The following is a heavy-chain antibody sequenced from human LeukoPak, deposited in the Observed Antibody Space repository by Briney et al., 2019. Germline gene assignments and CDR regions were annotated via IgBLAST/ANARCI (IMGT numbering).Heavy chain of an antibody. V-gene: IGHV3-21*01. CDR3: ARSWGYCSSTSCYESWYYFDY. D-gene: IGHD2-2*01. J-gene: IGHJ4*02. CDR2: ISSSSSYI. CDR1: GFTFSSYS. Sequence: GGSLRLSCAASGFTFSSYSMNWVRQAPGKGLEWVSSISSSSSYIYYADSVKGRFTISRDNAKNSLYLQMNSLRAEDTAVYYCARSWGYCSSTSCYESWYYFDYWGQGTLVTVSS.